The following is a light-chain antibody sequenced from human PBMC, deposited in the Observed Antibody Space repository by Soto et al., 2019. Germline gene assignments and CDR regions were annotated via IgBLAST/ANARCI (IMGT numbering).Light chain of an antibody. J-gene: IGKJ5*01. CDR3: QQYDKLPIT. Sequence: DIQMTQSPSSLSASVGDRVTITCQASQDISNYLNWYQQKPGKAPKLLIYDASNLETGVPSRFSGSGSGTEFTFTISSLQPEDIATYYCQQYDKLPITFGQGTRLEIK. V-gene: IGKV1-33*01. CDR1: QDISNY. CDR2: DAS.